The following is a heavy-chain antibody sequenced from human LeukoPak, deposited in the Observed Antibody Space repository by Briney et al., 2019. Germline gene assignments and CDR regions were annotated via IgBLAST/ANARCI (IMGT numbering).Heavy chain of an antibody. Sequence: GGSLRLSCAASGFTVSSNYLSWVRQAPGKGLEWVSAISGSGGSTYYADSVKGRFTISRDNSKNTLYLQMNSLRAEDTAVYYCAKESHFWSGYFDYWGQGTLVTVSS. CDR3: AKESHFWSGYFDY. D-gene: IGHD3-3*02. CDR2: ISGSGGST. J-gene: IGHJ4*02. V-gene: IGHV3-23*01. CDR1: GFTVSSNY.